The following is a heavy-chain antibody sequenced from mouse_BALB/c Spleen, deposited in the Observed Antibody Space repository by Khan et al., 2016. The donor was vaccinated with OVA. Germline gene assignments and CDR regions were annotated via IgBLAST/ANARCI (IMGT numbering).Heavy chain of an antibody. CDR1: GFSLTNYG. Sequence: QVQLKQSGPGLVPPSQSLSITCTISGFSLTNYGVHWVRQPPGKGLEWLVVIWSDGSRTYNSALKSRLSISKDNSKNQVFLKMNSLQADDTAVYYYARQPYYHYYLLDYWGQGTSVTVSA. J-gene: IGHJ4*01. CDR2: IWSDGSR. CDR3: ARQPYYHYYLLDY. D-gene: IGHD2-10*01. V-gene: IGHV2-6-1*01.